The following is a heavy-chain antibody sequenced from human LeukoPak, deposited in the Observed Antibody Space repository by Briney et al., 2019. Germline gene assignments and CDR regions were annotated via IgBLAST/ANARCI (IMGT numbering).Heavy chain of an antibody. CDR3: AKDGGSSGWSY. D-gene: IGHD6-19*01. Sequence: GGSLRLSCVASGFTFNTYNMNWVRQAPGKGLEWVSSITSSSYIYYADSVKGRFTISRDNAKSSLYLQMNSLRAEDTAVYYCAKDGGSSGWSYWGQGTLVTVSS. V-gene: IGHV3-21*01. CDR1: GFTFNTYN. CDR2: ITSSSYI. J-gene: IGHJ4*02.